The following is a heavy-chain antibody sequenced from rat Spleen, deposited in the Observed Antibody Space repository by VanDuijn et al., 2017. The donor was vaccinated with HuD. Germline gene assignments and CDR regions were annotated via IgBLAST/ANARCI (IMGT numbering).Heavy chain of an antibody. J-gene: IGHJ1*01. CDR3: GRAGYLRDWYFDF. D-gene: IGHD2-2*01. Sequence: EVQLLESGPGLVKPSQSLSLTCSVTGYSITSNYWGWIRKFPGNKMEWMGFISYRGITDYNPSLKSRVSISRDTSKNQFFLQLNSVTTEDTATYYCGRAGYLRDWYFDFWGPGTMVTVSS. CDR2: ISYRGIT. CDR1: GYSITSNY. V-gene: IGHV3-1*01.